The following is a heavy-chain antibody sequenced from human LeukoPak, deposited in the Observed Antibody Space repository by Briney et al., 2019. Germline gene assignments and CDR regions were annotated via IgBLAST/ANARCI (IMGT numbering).Heavy chain of an antibody. CDR1: GYTFSSYW. V-gene: IGHV5-51*01. D-gene: IGHD3-3*01. CDR3: ARQNDFRLDY. J-gene: IGHJ4*02. Sequence: GESLRISCKGSGYTFSSYWIGWVRQMPGKGLEWMGIIYPGDSDTRYSPPLQGQVTISVDTSIGTAYLQWSSLKASDTAIYYCARQNDFRLDYWGQGTLVTVSS. CDR2: IYPGDSDT.